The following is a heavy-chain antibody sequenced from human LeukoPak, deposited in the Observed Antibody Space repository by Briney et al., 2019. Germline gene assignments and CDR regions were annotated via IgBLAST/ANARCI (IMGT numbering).Heavy chain of an antibody. D-gene: IGHD6-19*01. J-gene: IGHJ4*02. CDR1: GFTFSSYT. Sequence: GGSLRLSCATSGFTFSSYTMHWVRQAPGKGLEWVAVILYDGSNKYYAESVKGRITISRDNSQYTLNLQMNSLRAEDTAVYYCAREGGWNLDYWAREPWSPSPQ. V-gene: IGHV3-30-3*01. CDR2: ILYDGSNK. CDR3: AREGGWNLDY.